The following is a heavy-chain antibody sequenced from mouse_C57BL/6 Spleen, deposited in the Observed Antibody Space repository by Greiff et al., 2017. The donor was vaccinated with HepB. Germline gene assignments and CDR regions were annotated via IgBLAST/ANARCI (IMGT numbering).Heavy chain of an antibody. J-gene: IGHJ3*01. CDR1: GFTFTDYY. V-gene: IGHV7-3*01. CDR3: ARSRSYYSNPFAY. CDR2: IRNKANGYTT. Sequence: EVKLMESGGGLVQPGGSLSLSCAASGFTFTDYYMSWVRQPPGKALEWLGFIRNKANGYTTEYSASVKGRFTISRDNSQSILYLQMNALRAEDSATYYCARSRSYYSNPFAYWGQGTLVTVSA. D-gene: IGHD2-5*01.